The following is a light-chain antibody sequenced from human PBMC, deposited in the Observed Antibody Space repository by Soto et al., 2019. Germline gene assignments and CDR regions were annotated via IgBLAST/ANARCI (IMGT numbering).Light chain of an antibody. CDR1: SSNIGNNY. Sequence: QSVLTQPPSVSAAPGQKVTISCSGSSSNIGNNYVSWYQQLPGTAPKLLIYDNNKRPSGIPDRFSGSKSGTSATLGITGLQTGDEADYYCGTWDRSRSPYVSGTG. CDR3: GTWDRSRSPYV. CDR2: DNN. J-gene: IGLJ1*01. V-gene: IGLV1-51*01.